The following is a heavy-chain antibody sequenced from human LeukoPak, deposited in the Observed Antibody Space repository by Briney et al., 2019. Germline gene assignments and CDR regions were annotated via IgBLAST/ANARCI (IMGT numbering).Heavy chain of an antibody. D-gene: IGHD5-18*01. CDR3: MDTAVG. CDR1: RFDVSRYY. J-gene: IGHJ4*02. V-gene: IGHV3-53*05. Sequence: GGSLRLSCAASRFDVSRYYMTWVRQPPGKGLEWVSVIYSDGSTYYADSVKGRFTISRDNSKNTVYLQMNGLRVEDTAVYSCMDTAVGWGQGTLVTVSS. CDR2: IYSDGST.